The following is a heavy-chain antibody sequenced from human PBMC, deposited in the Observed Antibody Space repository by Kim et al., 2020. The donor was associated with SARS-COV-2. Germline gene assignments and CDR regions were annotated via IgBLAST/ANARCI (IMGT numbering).Heavy chain of an antibody. V-gene: IGHV3-23*01. J-gene: IGHJ6*02. CDR3: AKDLGMIVEYYGMDV. Sequence: GGSLRLSCAASGFTFSSYAMSWVRQAPGKGLEWVSAISGSGGRTYYADSVKGRFTISRDNSKNTLYLQMNSLRAEDTAVYYCAKDLGMIVEYYGMDVWGQGTTVTVSS. CDR1: GFTFSSYA. CDR2: ISGSGGRT. D-gene: IGHD3-22*01.